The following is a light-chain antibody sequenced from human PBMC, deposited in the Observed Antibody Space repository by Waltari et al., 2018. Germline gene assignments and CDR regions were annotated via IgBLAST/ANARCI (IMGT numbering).Light chain of an antibody. CDR3: QQSYSTPPT. CDR2: AAS. CDR1: QSISSY. J-gene: IGKJ1*01. Sequence: DIQMTQSPSSLSASVGDRVTITCRASQSISSYLNWYQQKPGKAPKLLISAASSLQSGVPSRFSGSGSGTDVTLTISSLQPEDFATYYCQQSYSTPPTFGQGTKVEIK. V-gene: IGKV1-39*01.